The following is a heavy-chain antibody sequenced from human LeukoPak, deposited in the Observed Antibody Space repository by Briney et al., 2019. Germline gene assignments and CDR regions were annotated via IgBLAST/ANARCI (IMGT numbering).Heavy chain of an antibody. D-gene: IGHD6-19*01. CDR2: ISAYNGNT. CDR3: AGEGIGSGWYPTGFDY. Sequence: ASVKVSCKASGYTFTSYGISWVRQAPGQGLEWMGWISAYNGNTNYAQKLQGRVTMTTDTSTSTAYMELRSLRSDDTAVYYCAGEGIGSGWYPTGFDYWGQGTLVTVSS. CDR1: GYTFTSYG. J-gene: IGHJ4*02. V-gene: IGHV1-18*04.